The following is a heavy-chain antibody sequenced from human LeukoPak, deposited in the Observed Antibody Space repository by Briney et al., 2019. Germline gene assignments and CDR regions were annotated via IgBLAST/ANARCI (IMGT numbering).Heavy chain of an antibody. CDR1: GFTFSSYA. D-gene: IGHD2-2*01. V-gene: IGHV3-23*01. Sequence: GGSLRLSCAASGFTFSSYAMSWVRQAPGKGLEWVSAISGSGGSTYYADSVKGRFTISRDNSKNTLYLQMNSLRAGDTAVYYCAPAPAAIRPSNWFDPWGQGTLVTVSS. CDR3: APAPAAIRPSNWFDP. CDR2: ISGSGGST. J-gene: IGHJ5*02.